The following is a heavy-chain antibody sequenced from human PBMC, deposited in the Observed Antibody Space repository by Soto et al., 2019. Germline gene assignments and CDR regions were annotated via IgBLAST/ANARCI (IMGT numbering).Heavy chain of an antibody. CDR1: GFSLSTRGIS. CDR3: ARSTGGLRYFDWLDGFDP. Sequence: GFGPTLVPPTQTLTLTCTFCGFSLSTRGISVSGSREPPGKALEWLALIDWDDDKYYSTSLETRLTISKDTSKNQVVLTMTNMDPVDTATYYCARSTGGLRYFDWLDGFDPWGQGTLVTVSS. V-gene: IGHV2-70*01. J-gene: IGHJ5*02. D-gene: IGHD3-9*01. CDR2: IDWDDDK.